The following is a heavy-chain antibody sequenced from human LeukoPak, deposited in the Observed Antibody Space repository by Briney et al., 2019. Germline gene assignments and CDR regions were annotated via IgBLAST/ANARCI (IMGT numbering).Heavy chain of an antibody. J-gene: IGHJ4*02. Sequence: ASVKLSCKTSGYTFTSYYMHWVRQAPGQGLEWMGIINPSGGSTTYAQKFQGRDTMTEDTSTDTAYMELSSLRSEDTAVYYCATDAGDSSGYYSVYFDYWGQGTLVTVSS. V-gene: IGHV1-46*01. CDR3: ATDAGDSSGYYSVYFDY. CDR1: GYTFTSYY. CDR2: INPSGGST. D-gene: IGHD3-22*01.